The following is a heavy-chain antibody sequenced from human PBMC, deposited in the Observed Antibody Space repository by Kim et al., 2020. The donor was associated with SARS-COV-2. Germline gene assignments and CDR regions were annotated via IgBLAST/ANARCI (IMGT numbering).Heavy chain of an antibody. CDR2: ISGSGGST. J-gene: IGHJ6*02. D-gene: IGHD3-10*01. CDR3: AKVLLYGSGSYTDNYGMDV. Sequence: GGSLRLSCAASGFTFSSYAMSWVRQAPGKGLEWVSAISGSGGSTYYADSVKGRFTISRDNSKNTLYLQMNSLRAEDTAVYYCAKVLLYGSGSYTDNYGMDVWGQGTTVTVSS. V-gene: IGHV3-23*01. CDR1: GFTFSSYA.